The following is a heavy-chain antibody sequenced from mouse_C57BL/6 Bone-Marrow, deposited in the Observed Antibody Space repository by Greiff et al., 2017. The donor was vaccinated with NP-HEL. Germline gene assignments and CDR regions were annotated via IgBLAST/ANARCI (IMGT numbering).Heavy chain of an antibody. V-gene: IGHV1-55*01. CDR2: IYPGSGST. CDR1: GYTFTSYW. CDR3: ARDYDYDGDY. J-gene: IGHJ2*01. Sequence: QVQLKQSGAELVKPGASVKMSCKASGYTFTSYWITWVKQRPGQGLEWIGDIYPGSGSTNYNEKFKSKATLTVDTSSSTAYMQLSSLTSEDSAVYYCARDYDYDGDYWGQGTTLTVSS. D-gene: IGHD2-4*01.